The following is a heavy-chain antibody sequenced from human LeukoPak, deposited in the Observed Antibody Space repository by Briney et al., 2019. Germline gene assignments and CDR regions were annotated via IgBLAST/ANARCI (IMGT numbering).Heavy chain of an antibody. CDR3: ARDPSSRGGVYYYGMDV. D-gene: IGHD6-6*01. CDR2: IYYSGST. Sequence: SETLSLTCTVSGGSISSYYWSWIRQPPGKGLEWIGYIYYSGSTNYNPSLKSRVTISVDTSKNQFSLKLSSVTAADTAVYYCARDPSSRGGVYYYGMDVWGQGTTVTVSS. J-gene: IGHJ6*02. CDR1: GGSISSYY. V-gene: IGHV4-59*01.